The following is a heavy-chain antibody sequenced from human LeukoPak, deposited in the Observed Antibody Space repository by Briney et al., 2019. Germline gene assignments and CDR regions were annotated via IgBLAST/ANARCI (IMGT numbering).Heavy chain of an antibody. CDR3: AGGIQLWSNFDY. D-gene: IGHD5-18*01. CDR2: IWYDGSNK. CDR1: GFTFSSYG. V-gene: IGHV3-33*01. J-gene: IGHJ4*02. Sequence: PGGSLRLSCAASGFTFSSYGMHWVRQAPGKGLEWVAVIWYDGSNKYYADSVKGRFTISRDNYKHTLYLQMNSLRADDTAVYYCAGGIQLWSNFDYWGQGTLVTVSS.